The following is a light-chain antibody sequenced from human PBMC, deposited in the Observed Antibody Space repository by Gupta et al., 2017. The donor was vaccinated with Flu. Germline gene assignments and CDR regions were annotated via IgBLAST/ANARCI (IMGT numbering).Light chain of an antibody. CDR3: QQESNSPIT. V-gene: IGKV1D-16*01. CDR1: QDISRW. CDR2: AAS. J-gene: IGKJ4*01. Sequence: DIQMTQSPSSLSASVGDRVTITCRATQDISRWLAWYQQKPGTAPKSLIYAASSLQYGVPSRFSGSGSGTHFTLTISSLQPEDFAIYYCQQESNSPITFGGGTKVEIK.